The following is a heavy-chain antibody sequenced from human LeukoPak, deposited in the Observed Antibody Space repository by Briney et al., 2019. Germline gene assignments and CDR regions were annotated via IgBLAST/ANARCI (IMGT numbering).Heavy chain of an antibody. CDR2: INHSGST. J-gene: IGHJ5*02. Sequence: PSETLSLTCAVYGGSFSGYYWSWIRQPPGKGLEWIGEINHSGSTNYNPSLKNRVTISVDTSKNQFSLKLSSVTAADTAVYYCARGRKGATTLNWFDPWGQGTLVTVSS. V-gene: IGHV4-34*01. CDR1: GGSFSGYY. D-gene: IGHD1-26*01. CDR3: ARGRKGATTLNWFDP.